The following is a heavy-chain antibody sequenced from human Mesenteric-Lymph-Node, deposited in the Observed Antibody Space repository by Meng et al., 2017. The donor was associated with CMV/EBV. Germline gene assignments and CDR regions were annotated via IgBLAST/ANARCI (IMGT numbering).Heavy chain of an antibody. D-gene: IGHD3-3*01. V-gene: IGHV3-38-3*01. CDR3: AKVLDYDVWSGFQTGDIYYGMDV. CDR1: GFTVNSNE. CDR2: ISGGIT. Sequence: GGSLRLSCAASGFTVNSNEMSWVRQAPGKGLEWVSSISGGITYYADSRKGRFTISRDNSKNTLHLQMNSLRAEDTAVYYCAKVLDYDVWSGFQTGDIYYGMDVWGQGTTVTVSS. J-gene: IGHJ6*02.